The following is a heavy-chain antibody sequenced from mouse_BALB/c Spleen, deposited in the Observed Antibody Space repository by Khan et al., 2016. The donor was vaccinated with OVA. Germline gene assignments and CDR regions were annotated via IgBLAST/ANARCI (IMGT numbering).Heavy chain of an antibody. Sequence: VELVESGPGLVQPSQSLSITCTVSGFSLTNYSVHWVRQSPEKGLEWLGVIWSAGSTDYNAAFISRLTIRKDNSRSQVFFKMNSLQPNDTAIYXCARRGYDYGRGALFAYWGQGTLVTVSA. CDR3: ARRGYDYGRGALFAY. V-gene: IGHV2-2*02. J-gene: IGHJ3*01. CDR1: GFSLTNYS. CDR2: IWSAGST. D-gene: IGHD2-4*01.